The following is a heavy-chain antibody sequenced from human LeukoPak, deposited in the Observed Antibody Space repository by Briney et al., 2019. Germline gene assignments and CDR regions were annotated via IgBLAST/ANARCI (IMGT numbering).Heavy chain of an antibody. D-gene: IGHD6-6*01. V-gene: IGHV3-30*01. CDR1: GFTFSSYA. Sequence: GGSLRLSCAASGFTFSSYAMHWVRQAPGKGLEWVALISYDGSNKYYADSVKGRFTFSRDNSKNTLYLQMNSLRAEDTALYYCARQYSSSYTIDFWGQGTVVTVSS. CDR2: ISYDGSNK. J-gene: IGHJ4*02. CDR3: ARQYSSSYTIDF.